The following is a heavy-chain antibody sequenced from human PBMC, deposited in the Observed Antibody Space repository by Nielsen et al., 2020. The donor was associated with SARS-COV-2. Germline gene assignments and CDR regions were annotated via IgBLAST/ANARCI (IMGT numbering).Heavy chain of an antibody. Sequence: SETLSLTCTVSGGSISTSSHSWGWIRQPPGKGLEWIGTIYSSGTTYYGPYLRSRVTISIDRFKNRFSLRLSSVTAADTATYYCATPFFSGNFPGDPFDSWGQGTLVTVSS. D-gene: IGHD1-26*01. CDR1: GGSISTSSHS. V-gene: IGHV4-39*01. CDR2: IYSSGTT. CDR3: ATPFFSGNFPGDPFDS. J-gene: IGHJ4*02.